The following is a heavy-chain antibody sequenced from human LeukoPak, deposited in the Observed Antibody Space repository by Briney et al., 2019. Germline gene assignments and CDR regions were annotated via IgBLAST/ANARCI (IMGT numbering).Heavy chain of an antibody. J-gene: IGHJ4*02. CDR2: ISYDGSNK. V-gene: IGHV3-30*18. D-gene: IGHD5-24*01. CDR1: GFTFSSYG. CDR3: AKDLTVTRWLQSIEYFDY. Sequence: GGSLRLSCAASGFTFSSYGMHWVRQAPGKGLEWVAVISYDGSNKYYADSVKGRFTISRDNSKNTLYLQMNSLRAEDTAVYYCAKDLTVTRWLQSIEYFDYWGQGTLVTVSS.